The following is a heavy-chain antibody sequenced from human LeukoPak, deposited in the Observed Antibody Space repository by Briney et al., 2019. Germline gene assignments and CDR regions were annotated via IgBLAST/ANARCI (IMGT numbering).Heavy chain of an antibody. Sequence: GGSLRLSCAASGFTFSGYWMSWVRQAPGKGLEWVANIKQEGSEKYYVDSVKGRFTISRDNAKNSLYLQMNSLRAEDTAVYYCARGPPNWGYDYWGPGTLVTVSS. CDR1: GFTFSGYW. CDR2: IKQEGSEK. V-gene: IGHV3-7*01. J-gene: IGHJ4*02. D-gene: IGHD7-27*01. CDR3: ARGPPNWGYDY.